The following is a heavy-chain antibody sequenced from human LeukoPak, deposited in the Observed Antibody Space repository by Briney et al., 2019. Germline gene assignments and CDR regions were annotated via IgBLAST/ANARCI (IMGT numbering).Heavy chain of an antibody. CDR3: AFDHKSWFDP. CDR1: GGNFSSYA. D-gene: IGHD1-14*01. Sequence: SVKVSCKASGGNFSSYAISWVRQAPGQGLEWMGGIIPIFGTANYAQKFQGRVTITTDESTSTAYMELSSLRSEDTAVYYCAFDHKSWFDPWGQGTLVTVSS. J-gene: IGHJ5*02. V-gene: IGHV1-69*05. CDR2: IIPIFGTA.